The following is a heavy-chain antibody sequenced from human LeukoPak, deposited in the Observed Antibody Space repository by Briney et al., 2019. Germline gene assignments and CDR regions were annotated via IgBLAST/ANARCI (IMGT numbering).Heavy chain of an antibody. D-gene: IGHD5-24*01. CDR3: ARGLGRDGYNYSLDFDY. CDR2: INHSGST. CDR1: GGSFSGYY. J-gene: IGHJ4*02. Sequence: PSETLSLTCAVYGGSFSGYYWSWIRQPPGKGLEWIGEINHSGSTNYNPSLKSRVTISVDTSKNQFSLKLSSVTAADTAVYYCARGLGRDGYNYSLDFDYWGQGTLVTVSS. V-gene: IGHV4-34*01.